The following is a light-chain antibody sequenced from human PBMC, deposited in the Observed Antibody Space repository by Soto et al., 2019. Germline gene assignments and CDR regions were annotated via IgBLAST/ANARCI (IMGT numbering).Light chain of an antibody. Sequence: EIVLTQSPGTLSLSPGERATLSCRASQSVLGTFLAWYQQLPGQAPRLLIYGASSRAPGIPDRFSGSGSGTDFTLTSSRLEPEDFAVYYGQQYGASPWAFGQGTKVESK. V-gene: IGKV3-20*01. CDR1: QSVLGTF. J-gene: IGKJ1*01. CDR3: QQYGASPWA. CDR2: GAS.